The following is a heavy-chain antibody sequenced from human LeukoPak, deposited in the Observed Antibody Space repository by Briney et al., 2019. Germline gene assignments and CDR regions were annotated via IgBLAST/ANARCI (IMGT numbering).Heavy chain of an antibody. CDR2: INPSGGST. V-gene: IGHV1-46*01. Sequence: ASVKASCKASGYTFTSYYMHWVRQAPGQGLEWMGIINPSGGSTSYAQKFQGRVTMTRDTSTSTVYMELSSLRSEDTAVYYCARDPWGSGWAEQFDYWGQGTLVSVSS. J-gene: IGHJ4*02. CDR1: GYTFTSYY. D-gene: IGHD6-19*01. CDR3: ARDPWGSGWAEQFDY.